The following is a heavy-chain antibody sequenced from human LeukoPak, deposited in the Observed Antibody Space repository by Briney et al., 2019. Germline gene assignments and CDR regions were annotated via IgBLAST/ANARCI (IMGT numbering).Heavy chain of an antibody. Sequence: ASVKVSCKASGYTFTSYYMHWVRQAPGQGLERMGIINPSGGSTTYAQNFQGRVTMTRDMSTSTVYMELSSLRSEDTAVYYCAREDGYATFIGYWGQGTLVTVSS. J-gene: IGHJ4*02. CDR2: INPSGGST. CDR3: AREDGYATFIGY. CDR1: GYTFTSYY. V-gene: IGHV1-46*01. D-gene: IGHD2-8*01.